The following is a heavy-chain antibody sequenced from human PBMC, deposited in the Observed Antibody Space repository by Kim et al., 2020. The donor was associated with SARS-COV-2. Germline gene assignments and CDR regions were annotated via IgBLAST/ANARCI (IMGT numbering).Heavy chain of an antibody. V-gene: IGHV3-15*01. D-gene: IGHD2-2*03. Sequence: GGSLRLSCAASGFTFSNAWMSWVRQAPGKGLEWVGRIKSKTDGGTTDYAAPVKGRFTISRDDSKNTLYLQMNSLKTEDTAVYYCTTVNLVDIVVVPAAPYYYYGMDVWGQGTTVTVSS. CDR3: TTVNLVDIVVVPAAPYYYYGMDV. J-gene: IGHJ6*02. CDR1: GFTFSNAW. CDR2: IKSKTDGGTT.